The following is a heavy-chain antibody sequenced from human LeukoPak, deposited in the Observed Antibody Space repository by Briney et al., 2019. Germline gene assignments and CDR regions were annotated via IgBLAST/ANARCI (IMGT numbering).Heavy chain of an antibody. D-gene: IGHD3-9*01. V-gene: IGHV2-5*01. CDR2: IYYNDDK. CDR1: DFSLSTPGMG. Sequence: SGPTLVNPTQTLTLTCTFSDFSLSTPGMGVGWIRQPPGKALEWLAFIYYNDDKRYSPSLRSRLTITRDTSKNQVVLAMTNMDPVDTATYYCAHLVVTIDWRSYFDHGGQGALVTVSS. CDR3: AHLVVTIDWRSYFDH. J-gene: IGHJ4*02.